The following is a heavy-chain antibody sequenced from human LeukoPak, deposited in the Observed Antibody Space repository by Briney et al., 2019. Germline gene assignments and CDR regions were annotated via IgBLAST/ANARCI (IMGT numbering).Heavy chain of an antibody. CDR1: GYTFTGYY. CDR3: ARTVWAAAAGFDP. D-gene: IGHD6-13*01. CDR2: INPNSGGT. J-gene: IGHJ5*02. Sequence: GASVKVSCKASGYTFTGYYMHWVRQAPGQGLEWMGWINPNSGGTNYAQKFQGRVTMTRDTSISTAYMELSRLRSDDTAVYYCARTVWAAAAGFDPWGQGTLATVSS. V-gene: IGHV1-2*02.